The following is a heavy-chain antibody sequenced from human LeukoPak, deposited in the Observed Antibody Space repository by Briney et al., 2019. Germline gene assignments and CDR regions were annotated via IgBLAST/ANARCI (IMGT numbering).Heavy chain of an antibody. J-gene: IGHJ4*02. D-gene: IGHD1-20*01. V-gene: IGHV1-2*06. CDR3: ARVRYNWNQNSGFDY. Sequence: ASVKVSXKASGYTFTGYYMHWVRQAPGQGLEWMGRINPNSGGTNYAQKFQGRVTMTRDTAISTAYMELSRLRSDDTAVYYCARVRYNWNQNSGFDYWGQGTLVTVSS. CDR1: GYTFTGYY. CDR2: INPNSGGT.